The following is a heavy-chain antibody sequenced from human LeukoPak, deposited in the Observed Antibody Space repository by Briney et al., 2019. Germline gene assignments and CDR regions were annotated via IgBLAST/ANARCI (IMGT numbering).Heavy chain of an antibody. CDR2: ISSISCYI. J-gene: IGHJ4*02. Sequence: KAGGSLRLSCAASGFTFSSYSMNWVSQAPGKGMDFVSSISSISCYIYYPHSVKAPFTISRDNANNTLFLQINSLRAEDTAVYYCLRYDWNYPDYWGQGTLVTVSS. CDR3: LRYDWNYPDY. V-gene: IGHV3-21*01. D-gene: IGHD1-7*01. CDR1: GFTFSSYS.